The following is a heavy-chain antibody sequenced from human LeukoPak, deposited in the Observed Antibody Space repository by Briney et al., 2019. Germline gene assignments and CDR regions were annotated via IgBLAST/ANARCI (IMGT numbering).Heavy chain of an antibody. Sequence: PGRSLRLSCAASGFTFDDYAMHWVRHAPGKGLEWVSGISLNSGSIGYADSVKGRFTISRDNAKNSLYLQMNSLRAEDTALYYCAKDSYYDSSGLPDYWGQGTLVTVSS. CDR3: AKDSYYDSSGLPDY. J-gene: IGHJ4*02. CDR2: ISLNSGSI. V-gene: IGHV3-9*01. D-gene: IGHD3-22*01. CDR1: GFTFDDYA.